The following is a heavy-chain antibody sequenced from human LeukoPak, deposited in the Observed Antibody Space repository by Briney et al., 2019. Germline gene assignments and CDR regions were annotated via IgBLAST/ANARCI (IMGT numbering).Heavy chain of an antibody. CDR1: GYSFTSYW. CDR2: IYPGDSNT. J-gene: IGHJ4*02. D-gene: IGHD2-15*01. Sequence: GESLKISCKGSGYSFTSYWIGWVRQMPGKGLEWMGVIYPGDSNTRYSPSFQGQVTIPVDKSISTAYLQWSSLEASDSAMYYCARRGGYCSGGSCWNDYWGQGTLVTVSS. CDR3: ARRGGYCSGGSCWNDY. V-gene: IGHV5-51*01.